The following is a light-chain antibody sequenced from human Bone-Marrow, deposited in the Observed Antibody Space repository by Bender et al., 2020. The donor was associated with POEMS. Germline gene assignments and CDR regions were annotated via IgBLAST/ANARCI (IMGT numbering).Light chain of an antibody. Sequence: QSALTQPASVSGSPGQSITISCTGTSSDIGGSNYVSWYQQHPGKAPKVMIYDVTNRPSGVSSRFSGSKSGNTASLTISGLQPEDEADYYCFSYTGSYVFRIGTKVTVL. CDR1: SSDIGGSNY. J-gene: IGLJ1*01. V-gene: IGLV2-14*03. CDR3: FSYTGSYV. CDR2: DVT.